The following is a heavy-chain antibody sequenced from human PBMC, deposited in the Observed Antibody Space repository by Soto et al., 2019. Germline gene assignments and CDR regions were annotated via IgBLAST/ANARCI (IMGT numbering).Heavy chain of an antibody. D-gene: IGHD2-2*01. CDR3: ARVKRGCSSTSCYANFDY. Sequence: GESLKISCKGSGYSFTSYWIGWVRQMPGKGLEWMGIIYPGDSDTRYSPSFQGQVTISADKSISTAYLQWSSLKASDTAMYYCARVKRGCSSTSCYANFDYWGQGTLVTVSS. CDR2: IYPGDSDT. J-gene: IGHJ4*02. CDR1: GYSFTSYW. V-gene: IGHV5-51*01.